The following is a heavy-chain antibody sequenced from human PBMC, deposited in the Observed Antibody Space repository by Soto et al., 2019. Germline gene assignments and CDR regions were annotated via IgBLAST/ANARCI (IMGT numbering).Heavy chain of an antibody. Sequence: GGSLRLSCAASGFTFSSYGMHWVRQAPGKGLEWVAVISYDGSNKYYADSVKGRFTISRDNSKNTLYLQMNSLRAEDTAVYYCAKGLREMATPYYYYYGMDVWGQGTTVTVS. CDR2: ISYDGSNK. V-gene: IGHV3-30*18. J-gene: IGHJ6*02. D-gene: IGHD5-12*01. CDR3: AKGLREMATPYYYYYGMDV. CDR1: GFTFSSYG.